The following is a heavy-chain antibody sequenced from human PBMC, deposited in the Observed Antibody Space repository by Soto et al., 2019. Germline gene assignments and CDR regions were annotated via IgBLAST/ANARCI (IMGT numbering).Heavy chain of an antibody. V-gene: IGHV4-61*01. CDR1: GRSISSVNYY. J-gene: IGHJ4*02. CDR2: ISYSGST. D-gene: IGHD6-19*01. Sequence: SETLSLTCTVSGRSISSVNYYWSWICQPPGKGLEWIGYISYSGSTNYNPSLKSRVTISVDTSKNQFSLKLSSVTAADTAVYYCARDNNPGYSSGWFPWYFDYWGQGTLVTVSS. CDR3: ARDNNPGYSSGWFPWYFDY.